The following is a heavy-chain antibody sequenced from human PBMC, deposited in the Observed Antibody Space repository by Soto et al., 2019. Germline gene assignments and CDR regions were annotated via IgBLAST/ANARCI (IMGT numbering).Heavy chain of an antibody. CDR1: GGSISSSNW. CDR3: AREAYKRGATNPFFDY. J-gene: IGHJ4*02. D-gene: IGHD1-26*01. CDR2: IYPSGIT. V-gene: IGHV4-4*02. Sequence: SETLSLTCAASGGSISSSNWWTFVRLPPGKGLEWIGEIYPSGITNYSPSLKSRVTMSVDKSKNQFSLKLNSVTAADTAMYYCAREAYKRGATNPFFDYWGQGTLVTVSS.